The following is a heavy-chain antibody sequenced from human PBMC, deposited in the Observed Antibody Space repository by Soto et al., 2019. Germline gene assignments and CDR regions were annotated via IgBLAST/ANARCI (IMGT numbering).Heavy chain of an antibody. CDR1: GFTFSNYG. CDR2: ISSDGSQK. V-gene: IGHV3-30*18. D-gene: IGHD3-10*01. Sequence: QVQLVESGGGLVQPGRSLRLSCVVSGFTFSNYGMHWVRQAPGKGLEWVAAISSDGSQKYYADSVKGRFIISRDNSKNTLYVQMNGLTTEDTAVYYCAKNIVRGHWYFDLWGRGTLVTVSS. J-gene: IGHJ2*01. CDR3: AKNIVRGHWYFDL.